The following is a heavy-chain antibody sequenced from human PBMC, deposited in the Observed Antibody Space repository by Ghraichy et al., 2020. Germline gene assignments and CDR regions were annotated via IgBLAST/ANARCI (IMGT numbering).Heavy chain of an antibody. J-gene: IGHJ4*02. D-gene: IGHD3-10*01. V-gene: IGHV4-59*01. CDR2: INHSGST. Sequence: SETLSLTCSVSGGSISNYYWTWIRQPPGKSPEWIAYINHSGSTNYNPSLKSRVTISVDTSKNQVSLRLKSVTAADTAMYFCARGALYNSGRAGLDKWGQGTLVTVSS. CDR3: ARGALYNSGRAGLDK. CDR1: GGSISNYY.